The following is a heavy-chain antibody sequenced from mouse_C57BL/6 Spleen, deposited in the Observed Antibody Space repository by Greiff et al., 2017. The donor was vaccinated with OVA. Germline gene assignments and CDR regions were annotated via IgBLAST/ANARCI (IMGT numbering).Heavy chain of an antibody. D-gene: IGHD3-1*01. CDR1: GYTFTDYY. J-gene: IGHJ4*01. CDR3: ARRDPRAMDY. Sequence: VQLQPSGPELVKPGASVKISCKASGYTFTDYYMNWVKQSHGKSLEWIGDINPNNGGTSYNQKFKGKATLTVDKSSSTAYMELRSLTSEDSAGYYGARRDPRAMDYWGQGTSVTVSS. V-gene: IGHV1-26*01. CDR2: INPNNGGT.